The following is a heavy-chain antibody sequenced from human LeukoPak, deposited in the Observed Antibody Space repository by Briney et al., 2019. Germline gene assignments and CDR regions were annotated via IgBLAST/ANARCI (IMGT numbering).Heavy chain of an antibody. CDR1: GFPVSSNH. V-gene: IGHV3-53*01. CDR3: ASWGPLIAHGY. D-gene: IGHD3-16*01. CDR2: ISSGGTT. J-gene: IGHJ4*02. Sequence: GGSLRLSCAVSGFPVSSNHMSWVRQAPGKGLEGVSIISSGGTTYYPDSVKGRFTISRDNSKNTLYLQMNSLRAEGTAVYYCASWGPLIAHGYWGQGTLVTVSS.